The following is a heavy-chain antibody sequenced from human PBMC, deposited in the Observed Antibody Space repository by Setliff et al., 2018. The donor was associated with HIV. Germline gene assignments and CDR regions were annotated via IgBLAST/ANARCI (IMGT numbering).Heavy chain of an antibody. Sequence: PSETLSLTCAFYGGSFSGYSWSWIRQPPGKGLEWIGEINHTGSTKYNPSLKSRVTISVDTSKNQFSLKLSSMTAADTAVYYCARGGTLTDMDVWGKGTPVTVSS. CDR2: INHTGST. CDR1: GGSFSGYS. V-gene: IGHV4-34*01. J-gene: IGHJ6*03. D-gene: IGHD4-4*01. CDR3: ARGGTLTDMDV.